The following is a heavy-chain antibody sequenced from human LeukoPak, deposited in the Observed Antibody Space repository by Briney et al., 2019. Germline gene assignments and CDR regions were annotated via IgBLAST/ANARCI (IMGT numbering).Heavy chain of an antibody. CDR1: GYTLTELS. CDR3: ARGLMSRHGSSAGY. Sequence: EASVKVSCKVSGYTLTELSMHWVRQAPGKGLEWMGGFDPEDGETIYAQKFQGRVTMTEDTSTDTAYMELSSLRSEDTAVYYCARGLMSRHGSSAGYWGQGTLVTVSS. J-gene: IGHJ4*02. CDR2: FDPEDGET. D-gene: IGHD1-26*01. V-gene: IGHV1-24*01.